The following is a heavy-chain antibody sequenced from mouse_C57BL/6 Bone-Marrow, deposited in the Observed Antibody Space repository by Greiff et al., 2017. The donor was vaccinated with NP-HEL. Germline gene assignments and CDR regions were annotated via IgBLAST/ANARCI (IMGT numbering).Heavy chain of an antibody. CDR2: ISDGGSYT. Sequence: EVMLVESGGGLVKPGGSLKLCCAASGFTFSSYAMSWVRQTPEKRLEWVATISDGGSYTYYPDNVKGRFTISRDNAKNNLYLQMSHLKSEDTAMYYCARAGAYYSKDYAMDYWGQGTSVTVSS. V-gene: IGHV5-4*03. CDR3: ARAGAYYSKDYAMDY. D-gene: IGHD2-5*01. J-gene: IGHJ4*01. CDR1: GFTFSSYA.